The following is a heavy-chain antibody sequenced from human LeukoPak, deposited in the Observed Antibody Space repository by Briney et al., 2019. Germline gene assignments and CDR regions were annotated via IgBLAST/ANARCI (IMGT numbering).Heavy chain of an antibody. J-gene: IGHJ4*02. CDR1: GGSISSYY. V-gene: IGHV4-34*01. Sequence: PSETLSLTCTVSGGSISSYYWSWIRQPPGKGLEWIGEINHSGSTNYNPSLKSRVTISVDTSKNQFSLKLSSVTAADTAVYYCARRRQWLVNYFDYWGQGTLVTVSS. CDR2: INHSGST. CDR3: ARRRQWLVNYFDY. D-gene: IGHD6-19*01.